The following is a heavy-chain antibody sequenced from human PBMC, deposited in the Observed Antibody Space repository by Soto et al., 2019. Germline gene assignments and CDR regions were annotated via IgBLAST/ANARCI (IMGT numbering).Heavy chain of an antibody. V-gene: IGHV1-18*01. CDR3: AREEGILTGYYSTKGLSDF. Sequence: ASVKVSCKASGYTFRNYAISWVRRAPGQGLEWMGWISAYNGGTNYAQSFQSRVTMTTDTSTNTAYMELRSLRSDDTAIYYCAREEGILTGYYSTKGLSDFWGQGTLVTVSS. CDR2: ISAYNGGT. D-gene: IGHD3-9*01. CDR1: GYTFRNYA. J-gene: IGHJ4*02.